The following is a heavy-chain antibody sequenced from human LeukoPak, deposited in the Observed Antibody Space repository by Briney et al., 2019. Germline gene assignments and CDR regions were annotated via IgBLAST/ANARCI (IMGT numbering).Heavy chain of an antibody. CDR2: IYSSGTT. CDR1: GGSISSYY. CDR3: ARGKIWSPVYLSH. J-gene: IGHJ4*02. V-gene: IGHV4-59*13. Sequence: SETLSLTCIVSGGSISSYYWSWIRQPQGKGLEWIGNIYSSGTTNYNPSLKSRVTISMDTSKNQFSLKLSSVTAADTAVYYCARGKIWSPVYLSHWGQGTLVTVSS. D-gene: IGHD3-10*01.